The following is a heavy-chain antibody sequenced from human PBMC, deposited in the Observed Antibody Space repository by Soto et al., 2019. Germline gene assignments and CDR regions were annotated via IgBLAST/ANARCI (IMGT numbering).Heavy chain of an antibody. CDR1: GFTFSSYA. Sequence: PGGSLRLSCAASGFTFSSYAMSWVRQAPGKGLEWVSAISGSGGSTYYADSVKGRFTISRDNSKNTLYLQMNSLRAEDTAVYYCAKCHTRWLQLLNYYGVDVWGQGTTVTVSS. D-gene: IGHD5-12*01. J-gene: IGHJ6*02. V-gene: IGHV3-23*01. CDR2: ISGSGGST. CDR3: AKCHTRWLQLLNYYGVDV.